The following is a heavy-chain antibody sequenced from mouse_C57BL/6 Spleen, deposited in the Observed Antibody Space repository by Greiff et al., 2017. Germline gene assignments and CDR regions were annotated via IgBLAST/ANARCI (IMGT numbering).Heavy chain of an antibody. V-gene: IGHV1-42*01. CDR1: GYSFTGYY. D-gene: IGHD2-1*01. CDR3: ARGGDGNYPYYFGY. Sequence: VQLQQSGPELVKPGASVKISCKASGYSFTGYYMNWVKQSPEKSLEWIGEINPSTGGTTYNQKFKAKATLTVDKSSSTAYMQLKSLTSEDSAVYYCARGGDGNYPYYFGYWGQGTTLTVSS. CDR2: INPSTGGT. J-gene: IGHJ2*01.